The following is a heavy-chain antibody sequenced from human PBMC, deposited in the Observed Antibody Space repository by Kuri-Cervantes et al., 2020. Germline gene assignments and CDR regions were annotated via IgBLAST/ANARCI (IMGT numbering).Heavy chain of an antibody. V-gene: IGHV3-33*06. CDR1: GFSFSDYY. CDR2: IWYDGSNK. D-gene: IGHD6-6*01. J-gene: IGHJ4*02. CDR3: AKRGIAARPSDY. Sequence: GESLKISCAASGFSFSDYYMSWIRQAPGKGLEWVAVIWYDGSNKYYADSVKGRFTISRDNSKNTLYLQMNSLRAEDTAVYYCAKRGIAARPSDYWGQGTRV.